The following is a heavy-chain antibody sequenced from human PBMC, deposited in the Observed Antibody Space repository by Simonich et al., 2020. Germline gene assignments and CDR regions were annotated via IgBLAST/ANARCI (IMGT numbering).Heavy chain of an antibody. D-gene: IGHD1-26*01. CDR2: NNHSGST. CDR1: GGSFSGYY. J-gene: IGHJ4*02. CDR3: ARGLIGGSYYY. Sequence: QVQLQQWGAGLLNPSETLSLTCAVYGGSFSGYYWSWIRQPPGKGLEWIGENNHSGSTNYNPSLKRRVTISVDTSKNQFSLKLSSVTAADTAVYYCARGLIGGSYYYWGQGTLVTVSS. V-gene: IGHV4-34*01.